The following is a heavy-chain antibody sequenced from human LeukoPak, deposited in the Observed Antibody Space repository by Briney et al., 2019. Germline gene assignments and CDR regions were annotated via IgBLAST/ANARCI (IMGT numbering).Heavy chain of an antibody. J-gene: IGHJ6*03. CDR3: ARGDHGFWTGPHYYYYYLDV. CDR1: GFIFSGYW. Sequence: PGGSLRLSCAASGFIFSGYWMTWVRQAPGKGLEWVANLDQDGSEKYYVDSVKGRFTISRDNAKKSLYLQMNSLRAEDTAVYYCARGDHGFWTGPHYYYYYLDVWGKGTTVTVSS. D-gene: IGHD3/OR15-3a*01. CDR2: LDQDGSEK. V-gene: IGHV3-7*01.